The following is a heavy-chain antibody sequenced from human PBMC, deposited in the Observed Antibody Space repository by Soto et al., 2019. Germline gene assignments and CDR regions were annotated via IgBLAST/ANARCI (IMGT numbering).Heavy chain of an antibody. CDR3: AREKTSYGMDV. Sequence: QVQLVQCGAEVKKPGASVKVSCKASRYTFTSCDINWVRQATGQGLERMGWMNPNSGNTGYAQKFQGRVTMTRNTSISTAYMELSSLRSEDTAVYYCAREKTSYGMDVWGQGTTVTVSS. V-gene: IGHV1-8*01. CDR2: MNPNSGNT. J-gene: IGHJ6*02. CDR1: RYTFTSCD.